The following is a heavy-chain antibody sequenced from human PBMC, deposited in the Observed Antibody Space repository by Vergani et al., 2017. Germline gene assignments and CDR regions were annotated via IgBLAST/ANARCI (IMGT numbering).Heavy chain of an antibody. Sequence: QVQLQESGPGLVKPSQTLSLTCTVSGDSIRSGVYYWGWIRQPPGQGLEWIGYIYHTGTTYYNPSLRGRITISVDTSNNQFSLKLTSVTAAATAGDFCARAGLPCYAFSMDVWGKGITVTVSS. CDR3: ARAGLPCYAFSMDV. CDR2: IYHTGTT. J-gene: IGHJ6*03. CDR1: GDSIRSGVYY. D-gene: IGHD2-2*01. V-gene: IGHV4-31*03.